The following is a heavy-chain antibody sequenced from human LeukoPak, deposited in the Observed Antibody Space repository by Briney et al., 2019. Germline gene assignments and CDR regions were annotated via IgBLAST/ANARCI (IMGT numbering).Heavy chain of an antibody. D-gene: IGHD3-10*01. CDR1: GGSISSSSYY. CDR2: IYYSGST. CDR3: ARARGGPHYYGSGSPALDY. Sequence: SETLSLTCTVSGGSISSSSYYWGWIRQPPGKGLEWIGSIYYSGSTYYNPSLKSRVTISVDTSKNQFSLKLSSVTAADTAVYYCARARGGPHYYGSGSPALDYWGQGTLVTVSS. J-gene: IGHJ4*02. V-gene: IGHV4-39*01.